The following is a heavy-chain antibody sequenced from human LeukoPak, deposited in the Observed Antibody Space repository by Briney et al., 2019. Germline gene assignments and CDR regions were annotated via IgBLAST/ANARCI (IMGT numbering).Heavy chain of an antibody. CDR2: ISGSGGST. CDR3: ARSRGPTTFGGVHDY. Sequence: PGGSLRLPCAASGFIFSTYAMSWVRQAPGKGLEWVSGISGSGGSTYYADSVKGRFTISRDNSKNTLYLQMNSLRAEDTAVYSCARSRGPTTFGGVHDYWGQGTLVTVSS. CDR1: GFIFSTYA. J-gene: IGHJ4*02. V-gene: IGHV3-23*01. D-gene: IGHD3-16*01.